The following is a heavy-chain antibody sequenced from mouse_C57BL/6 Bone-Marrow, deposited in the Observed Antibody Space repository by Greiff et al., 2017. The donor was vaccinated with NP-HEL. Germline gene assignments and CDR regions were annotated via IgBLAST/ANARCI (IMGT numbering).Heavy chain of an antibody. CDR3: ARGGSRITVVATRGYFDV. V-gene: IGHV1-53*01. CDR2: INPSNGGT. CDR1: GYTFTSYW. Sequence: QVQLQQPGTELVKPGASVKLTCKASGYTFTSYWMHWVKQRPGQGLEWIGNINPSNGGTNYNEKFKSKATLTVDKSSSTAYMQLSSLTSEDSAVYYCARGGSRITVVATRGYFDVWGTGTTVTVAS. J-gene: IGHJ1*03. D-gene: IGHD1-1*01.